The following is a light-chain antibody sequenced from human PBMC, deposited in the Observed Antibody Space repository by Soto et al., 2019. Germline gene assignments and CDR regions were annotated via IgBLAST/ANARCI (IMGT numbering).Light chain of an antibody. CDR1: ENDIGFANY. Sequence: QSVLTQPPSASGSPGQSVTITCSGTENDIGFANYVSWYHQHPDEAPKLLIYEVFKRPSEIPARFSAAKSGNTASLIASGRRPADEAEYFSSSLADGFNVVVGGWSQVTV. J-gene: IGLJ2*01. CDR3: SSLADGFNVV. CDR2: EVF. V-gene: IGLV2-8*01.